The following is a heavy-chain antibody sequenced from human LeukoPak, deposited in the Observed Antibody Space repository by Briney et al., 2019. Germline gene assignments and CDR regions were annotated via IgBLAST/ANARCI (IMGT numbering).Heavy chain of an antibody. CDR1: GFTFSNYD. CDR3: AKCHISGWYYFGY. Sequence: GGSLRLSCAASGFTFSNYDMHWVRQAPGKGLEWVALISYDGSDKYYADSVKGRFTLSRDNSKNTLFLQMNSLTPEDTAVYYCAKCHISGWYYFGYWGQGTLVTVSS. D-gene: IGHD6-19*01. J-gene: IGHJ4*02. V-gene: IGHV3-30*18. CDR2: ISYDGSDK.